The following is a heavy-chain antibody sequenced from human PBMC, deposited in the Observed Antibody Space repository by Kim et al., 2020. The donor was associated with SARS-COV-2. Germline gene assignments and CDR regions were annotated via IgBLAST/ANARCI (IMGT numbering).Heavy chain of an antibody. Sequence: GGSLRLSCAASGFTFSTYWMSWVRLAPGKGLEWVGNIKQDGSEKHYVDSVKGRFTISRDNAKNSLYLQMDSLRAEDTAVYYCARGFVSTLYGAFDIWGQGTMVTVSS. CDR2: IKQDGSEK. CDR3: ARGFVSTLYGAFDI. J-gene: IGHJ3*02. V-gene: IGHV3-7*01. D-gene: IGHD3-16*01. CDR1: GFTFSTYW.